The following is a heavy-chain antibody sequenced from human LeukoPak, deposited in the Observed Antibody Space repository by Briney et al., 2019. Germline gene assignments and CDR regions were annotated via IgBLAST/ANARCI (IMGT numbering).Heavy chain of an antibody. V-gene: IGHV3-11*04. D-gene: IGHD2-15*01. J-gene: IGHJ4*02. Sequence: GGSLRLPCAASGFTFSDYYMSWIRQAPGKGLEWVSYISSSGSTIYYADSVKGRFTISRDNAKNSLYLQMNSLRTEDTAVYFCAREDGYCSGGNCYSYFDSWGQGTLVTVSS. CDR1: GFTFSDYY. CDR3: AREDGYCSGGNCYSYFDS. CDR2: ISSSGSTI.